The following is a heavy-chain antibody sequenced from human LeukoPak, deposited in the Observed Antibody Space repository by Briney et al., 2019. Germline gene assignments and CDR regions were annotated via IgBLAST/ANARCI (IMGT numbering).Heavy chain of an antibody. Sequence: GASVTVSCKASGYTFTGYYMHWVRQAPGQGLEWMGRINPNTGGTDYAQKFQGRVTMTRDTSISAAYMEVSRLTYDDTAVYYCATGGFCSGGSCYPRADYWGQGTLVTVSS. J-gene: IGHJ4*02. CDR1: GYTFTGYY. V-gene: IGHV1-2*06. CDR2: INPNTGGT. D-gene: IGHD2-15*01. CDR3: ATGGFCSGGSCYPRADY.